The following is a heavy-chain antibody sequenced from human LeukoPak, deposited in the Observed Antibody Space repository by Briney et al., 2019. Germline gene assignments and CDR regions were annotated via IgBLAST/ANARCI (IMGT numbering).Heavy chain of an antibody. J-gene: IGHJ5*02. Sequence: GASVKVSCKVSGYTFTSYDINWVRQATGQGLEWMGWMNPNSGNTGYAQKFQGRVTMTRNTSISTAYMELSSLRSEDTAVYYCARTLFGVVMSLRFDPWGQGTLVTVSS. D-gene: IGHD3-3*01. CDR1: GYTFTSYD. CDR3: ARTLFGVVMSLRFDP. V-gene: IGHV1-8*01. CDR2: MNPNSGNT.